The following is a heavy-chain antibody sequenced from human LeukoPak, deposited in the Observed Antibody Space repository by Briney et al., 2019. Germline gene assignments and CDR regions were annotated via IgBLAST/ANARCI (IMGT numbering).Heavy chain of an antibody. Sequence: PGGSLRLSCAASGFTVSSNYMSWVRQAPGKGLEWVSVIYSGGSTYYADSVKGRFTISRDNSKNTLYLQMNSLRAEDTAVYYCARLYCSGGGCYLDYWGQGTLVTVSS. D-gene: IGHD2-15*01. CDR2: IYSGGST. J-gene: IGHJ4*02. CDR1: GFTVSSNY. V-gene: IGHV3-53*01. CDR3: ARLYCSGGGCYLDY.